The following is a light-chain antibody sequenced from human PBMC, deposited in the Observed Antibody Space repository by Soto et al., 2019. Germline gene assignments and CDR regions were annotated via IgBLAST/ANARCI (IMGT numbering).Light chain of an antibody. J-gene: IGKJ1*01. Sequence: EIVMTQSPATLSVSPGERAILSCRASQSVSRNLAWYQQKPGQAPRLLIYGASTRATGIPARFSGSGSGTEFTLTISSLQSEDFAVYYCQQYNNWPWTFGQGTKVEIK. CDR2: GAS. CDR1: QSVSRN. V-gene: IGKV3-15*01. CDR3: QQYNNWPWT.